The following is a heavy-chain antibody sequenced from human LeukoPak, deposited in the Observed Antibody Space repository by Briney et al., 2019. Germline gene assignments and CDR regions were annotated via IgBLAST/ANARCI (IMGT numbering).Heavy chain of an antibody. Sequence: SETLSLTCTVSGGSISSSSYYWGWIRQPPGKGLEWIGSIYYSGSTYYNPSLKSRVTISVDTSKNQFSLKLSSVTAADTAVYYCARDQSTVTPYYYYYYGMDVWGQGTTVTVSS. J-gene: IGHJ6*02. CDR3: ARDQSTVTPYYYYYYGMDV. D-gene: IGHD4-17*01. CDR1: GGSISSSSYY. V-gene: IGHV4-39*07. CDR2: IYYSGST.